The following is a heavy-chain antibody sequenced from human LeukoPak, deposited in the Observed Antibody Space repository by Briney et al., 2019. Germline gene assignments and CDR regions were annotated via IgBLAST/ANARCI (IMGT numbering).Heavy chain of an antibody. CDR3: AKGKAYDFWSGYSGALDY. CDR2: IRYDGSNK. D-gene: IGHD3-3*01. V-gene: IGHV3-30*02. CDR1: GFIFSSYG. Sequence: GGSLRLSCAASGFIFSSYGMHWVRQAPGKGLEWVAFIRYDGSNKYYADSVKGRFTISRDNSKNTLYLQMNSLRAEDTAVYYCAKGKAYDFWSGYSGALDYWGQGTLVTVSS. J-gene: IGHJ4*02.